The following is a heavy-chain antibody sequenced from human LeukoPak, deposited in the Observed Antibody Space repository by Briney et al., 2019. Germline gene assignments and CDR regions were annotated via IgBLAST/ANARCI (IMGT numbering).Heavy chain of an antibody. V-gene: IGHV5-10-1*01. CDR3: ARLKGPTYNWFDP. J-gene: IGHJ5*02. CDR1: GYRFTSYW. Sequence: GESLKISCKGSGYRFTSYWISWVRQMPGKGLEWLGKIDPSDSYTTYSPSFQGRVIISADKSISTAYLQWSSLKASDTAMYYCARLKGPTYNWFDPWGQGTLVTVSS. CDR2: IDPSDSYT.